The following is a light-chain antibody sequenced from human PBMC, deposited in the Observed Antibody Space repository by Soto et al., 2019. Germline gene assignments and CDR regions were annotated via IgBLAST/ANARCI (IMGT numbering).Light chain of an antibody. V-gene: IGLV2-11*01. CDR2: DVS. CDR1: SSDVGAYNY. CDR3: CSYAGSYSWV. Sequence: LTQPRSVSGSPGQSVTISCTGTSSDVGAYNYVSWYQHHPGKAPKVMIYDVSERPSGVPDRFSGSKSDNKASLTISGLQAEDEADYYCCSYAGSYSWVFGGGTKLTVL. J-gene: IGLJ3*02.